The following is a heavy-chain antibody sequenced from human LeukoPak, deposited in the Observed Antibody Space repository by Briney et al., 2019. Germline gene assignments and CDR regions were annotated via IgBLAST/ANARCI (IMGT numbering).Heavy chain of an antibody. Sequence: PSETLSLTPTVSGGSISSYYWSWIRQPPGKGLEWIGYMFNSGSTNYNPSLKSRVTISVDTSKNQFSLKLTSVTAADSAVYYCARLREDAFDVWGQGTMVTVSS. CDR2: MFNSGST. D-gene: IGHD4-17*01. J-gene: IGHJ3*01. CDR3: ARLREDAFDV. CDR1: GGSISSYY. V-gene: IGHV4-59*08.